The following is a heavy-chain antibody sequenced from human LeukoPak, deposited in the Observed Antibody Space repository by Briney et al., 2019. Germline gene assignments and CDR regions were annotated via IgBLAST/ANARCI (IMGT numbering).Heavy chain of an antibody. CDR2: INPNSGGT. J-gene: IGHJ4*02. Sequence: ASVKVSCKASGYTFTGYYMHWVRQAPGQGLEWMGWINPNSGGTNYAQKFQGRVTMTRDTSISTAHMELSRPRSDDTAVYYCARDQSRLPRGAFDYWGQGTLVTVSS. D-gene: IGHD5-18*01. CDR3: ARDQSRLPRGAFDY. V-gene: IGHV1-2*02. CDR1: GYTFTGYY.